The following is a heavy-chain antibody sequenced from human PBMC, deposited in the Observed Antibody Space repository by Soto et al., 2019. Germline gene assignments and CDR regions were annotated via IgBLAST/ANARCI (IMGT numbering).Heavy chain of an antibody. CDR2: IVPIFGTT. CDR3: ARVEAVAGLYNNHGLDV. D-gene: IGHD6-19*01. Sequence: QVQLVQSGAEVKKPGSSVKVSCKVSGGTFSNYAIDWVRLAPGHGLEWMGAIVPIFGTTYYTQKFQGRATILADDSTTTAYLEMSSMRSEDTAIYYCARVEAVAGLYNNHGLDVWGQGTAVTVSS. V-gene: IGHV1-69*12. CDR1: GGTFSNYA. J-gene: IGHJ6*02.